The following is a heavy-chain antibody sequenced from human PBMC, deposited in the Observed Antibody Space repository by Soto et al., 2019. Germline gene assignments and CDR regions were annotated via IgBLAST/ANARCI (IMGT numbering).Heavy chain of an antibody. D-gene: IGHD3-10*01. CDR2: FRTSGDGGTT. J-gene: IGHJ4*02. Sequence: GSLRLSCAASGFTFSSYAMSWVRQAPGKGLEWVSGFRTSGDGGTTYYADSVKGRFTISRDNSKNMLFLQMNSLRAEDTAIYYCAKKVNSGPGSQYFDYWGQGTLVTVSS. CDR1: GFTFSSYA. CDR3: AKKVNSGPGSQYFDY. V-gene: IGHV3-23*01.